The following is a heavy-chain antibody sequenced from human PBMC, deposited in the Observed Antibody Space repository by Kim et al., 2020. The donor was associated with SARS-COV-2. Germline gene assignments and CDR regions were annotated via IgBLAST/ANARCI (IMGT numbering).Heavy chain of an antibody. CDR1: GGTFSSYA. D-gene: IGHD1-26*01. Sequence: SVKVSCKASGGTFSSYAISWVRQAPGQGLEWMGGIIPIFGTANYAQKFQGRVTITADESTSTAYMELSSLRSEDTAVYYCARSASQYSGSYSVGAFDIWGQGTMVTVSS. CDR2: IIPIFGTA. V-gene: IGHV1-69*13. CDR3: ARSASQYSGSYSVGAFDI. J-gene: IGHJ3*02.